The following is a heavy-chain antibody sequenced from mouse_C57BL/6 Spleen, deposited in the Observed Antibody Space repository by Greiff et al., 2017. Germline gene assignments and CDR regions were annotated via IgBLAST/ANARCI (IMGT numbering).Heavy chain of an antibody. CDR2: ISYDGSN. D-gene: IGHD2-2*01. J-gene: IGHJ3*01. V-gene: IGHV3-6*01. CDR1: GYSITSGYY. Sequence: EVKLMESGPGLVKPSQSLSLTCSVTGYSITSGYYWNWIRQFPGNKLEWMGYISYDGSNNYNPSLKNRISITRDTSKNQFFLKLNSVTTEDTATYYCARDVSTMVTTAYWGQGTLVTVSA. CDR3: ARDVSTMVTTAY.